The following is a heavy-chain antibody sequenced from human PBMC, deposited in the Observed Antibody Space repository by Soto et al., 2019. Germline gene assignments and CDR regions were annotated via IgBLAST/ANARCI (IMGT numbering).Heavy chain of an antibody. Sequence: GGSLRLSCAASGFTFSSYAMHWVRQAPGKGLEWVAVISYDGSNKYYADSVKGRFTISRDNSKNTLYLQMNSLRAEDTAVYYCARENDYSNYPYFDLWGRGTLVTVSS. CDR1: GFTFSSYA. CDR2: ISYDGSNK. V-gene: IGHV3-30-3*01. CDR3: ARENDYSNYPYFDL. J-gene: IGHJ2*01. D-gene: IGHD4-4*01.